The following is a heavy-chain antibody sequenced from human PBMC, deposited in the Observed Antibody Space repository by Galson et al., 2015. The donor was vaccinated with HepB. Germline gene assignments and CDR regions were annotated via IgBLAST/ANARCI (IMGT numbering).Heavy chain of an antibody. D-gene: IGHD3-10*01. CDR2: IYYSGST. CDR1: GGSVSSGSYY. CDR3: ARASGGSITMVQGVIIRGRWFDP. Sequence: SETLSLTCTVSGGSVSSGSYYWSWIRQPPGKGLEWIGYIYYSGSTNYNPSLKSRVTISVDTSKNQFSLKLSSVTAADTAVYYCARASGGSITMVQGVIIRGRWFDPWGQGTLVTVSS. V-gene: IGHV4-61*01. J-gene: IGHJ5*02.